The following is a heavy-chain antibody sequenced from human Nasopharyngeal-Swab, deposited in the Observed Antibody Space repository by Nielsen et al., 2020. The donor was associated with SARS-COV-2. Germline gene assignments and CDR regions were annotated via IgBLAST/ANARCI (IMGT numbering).Heavy chain of an antibody. V-gene: IGHV4-39*01. CDR2: IYYSGST. D-gene: IGHD2-2*01. Sequence: SETLSLTCTVSGGSISSSSYYWGWIRQPPGKGLEWIGSIYYSGSTYYNPSLKSRVTISVDTSKNQFSLKLSSVTAADTAVYYCATPVEVVPAAMPDYYGMDVWGQGTTVTVSS. CDR3: ATPVEVVPAAMPDYYGMDV. J-gene: IGHJ6*02. CDR1: GGSISSSSYY.